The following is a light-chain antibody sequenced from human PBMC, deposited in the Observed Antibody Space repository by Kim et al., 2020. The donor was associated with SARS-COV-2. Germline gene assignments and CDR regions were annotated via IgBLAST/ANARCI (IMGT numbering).Light chain of an antibody. CDR2: RNN. J-gene: IGLJ2*01. CDR1: SSNIGSNY. V-gene: IGLV1-47*01. CDR3: AAWDDSLSGV. Sequence: ELTQPPSASGTPGQRVTISCSGSSSNIGSNYVYWYQQLPGTAPKLLIYRNNQRPSGVPDRFSGSKSGTSASLAISGLRSEDEADYYCAAWDDSLSGVFGGGTKLTVL.